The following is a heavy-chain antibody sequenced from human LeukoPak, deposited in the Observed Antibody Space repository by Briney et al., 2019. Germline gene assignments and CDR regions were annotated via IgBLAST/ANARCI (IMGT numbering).Heavy chain of an antibody. V-gene: IGHV3-33*01. CDR2: IWYDGSNK. CDR1: GFTFSSYG. Sequence: GGSLRLSCAASGFTFSSYGMHWVRQAPGKGLEWVAVIWYDGSNKYYADSVKGRFTISRDNSKNTLYLQMNSQRAEDTAVYYCASGMMATITDAFDYWGQGTLVTVSS. CDR3: ASGMMATITDAFDY. J-gene: IGHJ4*02. D-gene: IGHD5-24*01.